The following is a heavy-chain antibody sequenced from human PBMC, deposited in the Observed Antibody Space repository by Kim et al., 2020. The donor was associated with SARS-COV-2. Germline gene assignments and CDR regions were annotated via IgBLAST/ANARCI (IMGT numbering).Heavy chain of an antibody. CDR1: GFTFTSSA. Sequence: SVKVSCKASGFTFTSSAVQWVRQARGQRLEWIGWIVVGSGNTNYAQKFQERVTITRDMSTSTAYMELSSLRSEDTAVYYCAAATGGGETYYYYGMDVWGQGTTVTVSS. V-gene: IGHV1-58*01. CDR2: IVVGSGNT. J-gene: IGHJ6*02. CDR3: AAATGGGETYYYYGMDV. D-gene: IGHD3-16*01.